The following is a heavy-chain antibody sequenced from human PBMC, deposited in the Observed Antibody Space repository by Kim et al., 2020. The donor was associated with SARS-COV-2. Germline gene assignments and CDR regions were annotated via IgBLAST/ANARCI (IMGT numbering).Heavy chain of an antibody. CDR2: IYTSGST. J-gene: IGHJ6*02. D-gene: IGHD6-13*01. Sequence: SETLSLTCTVSGGSISSYYWSWIRQPAGKGLEWIGRIYTSGSTNYNPSLKSRVTMSVDTSKNQFSLKLSSVTAADTAVYYCARGMGYSSSWLPPRRDLGYYGMDVWGQGTTVTVSS. V-gene: IGHV4-4*07. CDR1: GGSISSYY. CDR3: ARGMGYSSSWLPPRRDLGYYGMDV.